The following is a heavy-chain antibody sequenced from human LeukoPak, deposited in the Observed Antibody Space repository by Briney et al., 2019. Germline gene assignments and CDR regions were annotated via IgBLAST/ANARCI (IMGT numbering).Heavy chain of an antibody. Sequence: GGSLRLSCAASGFTFSSYAMHWVRQAPGKGLEWVAVISYDGSNKYYADSVKGRFTISRDNSKNTLYLQMNSLRAEDTAAYYCAYLGIADYWGQGTLVTVSS. CDR1: GFTFSSYA. CDR2: ISYDGSNK. J-gene: IGHJ4*02. CDR3: AYLGIADY. V-gene: IGHV3-30*04. D-gene: IGHD1-26*01.